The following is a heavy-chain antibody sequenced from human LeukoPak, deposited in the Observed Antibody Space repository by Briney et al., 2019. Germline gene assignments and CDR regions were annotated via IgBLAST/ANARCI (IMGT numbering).Heavy chain of an antibody. J-gene: IGHJ6*03. CDR2: MNPNSGNT. D-gene: IGHD3-9*01. Sequence: ASVKVSCKASGYTFTSYDINWVRQATGQGLEWMGWMNPNSGNTGYAQKFQGRVTITRNTSISTAYMELSSLRSEDTAVYYCASGGTSDWGFLRYFDWSLGGYYYMDVWGKGTTVTVSS. V-gene: IGHV1-8*03. CDR1: GYTFTSYD. CDR3: ASGGTSDWGFLRYFDWSLGGYYYMDV.